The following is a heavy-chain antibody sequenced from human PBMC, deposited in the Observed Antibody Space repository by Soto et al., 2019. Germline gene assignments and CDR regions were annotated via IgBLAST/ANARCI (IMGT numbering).Heavy chain of an antibody. Sequence: QVKLVESGGGVVQPGRSLRLSCAASGFTFSSDGMHWVRQAPGKGLEWVAVISYDGSAKSYADSVKGLFTISRDNSKNTLYLQMNSLRDEDTAVYYCATDRSSSWTLDYLGQGTLVTVSS. J-gene: IGHJ4*02. CDR2: ISYDGSAK. V-gene: IGHV3-30*03. CDR3: ATDRSSSWTLDY. D-gene: IGHD6-13*01. CDR1: GFTFSSDG.